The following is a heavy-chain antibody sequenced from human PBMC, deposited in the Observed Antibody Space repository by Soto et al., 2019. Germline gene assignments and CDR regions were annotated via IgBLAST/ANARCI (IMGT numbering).Heavy chain of an antibody. J-gene: IGHJ4*02. V-gene: IGHV3-23*01. D-gene: IGHD6-13*01. Sequence: GGSLRLSCAASGFSFGACAMTWVRQAPGKGLEWVSTISAGGGGTHYAESVKGRFTISRDNSKNTLYLQMNSLRGEDTAVYYCATAPFEIAARPPPIDYWGQGTQVTVSS. CDR1: GFSFGACA. CDR3: ATAPFEIAARPPPIDY. CDR2: ISAGGGGT.